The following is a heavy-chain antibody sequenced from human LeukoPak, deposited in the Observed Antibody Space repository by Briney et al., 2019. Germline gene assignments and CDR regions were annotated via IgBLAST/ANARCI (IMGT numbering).Heavy chain of an antibody. Sequence: GGSLGLSCAASRFTLSSSAMSWVRQDPGKGLEWVSAISGSGTSTYYADSVKGRFTISRDNSKNTLYLQMISLRAEDTAVYYCATTNWNTFYFDYWGQGTLVTVSS. CDR3: ATTNWNTFYFDY. V-gene: IGHV3-23*01. J-gene: IGHJ4*02. D-gene: IGHD1-1*01. CDR2: ISGSGTST. CDR1: RFTLSSSA.